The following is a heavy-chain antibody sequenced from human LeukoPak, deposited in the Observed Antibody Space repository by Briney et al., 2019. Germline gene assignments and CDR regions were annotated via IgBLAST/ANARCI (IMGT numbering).Heavy chain of an antibody. J-gene: IGHJ3*02. CDR1: GFTFSSYG. CDR2: IWYDGSNK. D-gene: IGHD1-26*01. CDR3: ARDPHYDAFDI. V-gene: IGHV3-33*01. Sequence: PGRSLRLSCAASGFTFSSYGIHWVRQAPGKGLEWVAVIWYDGSNKYYADSVKGRFIISRDNSKNTLYLQMNSLRAEDTAVYYCARDPHYDAFDIWGQGTMVTVSS.